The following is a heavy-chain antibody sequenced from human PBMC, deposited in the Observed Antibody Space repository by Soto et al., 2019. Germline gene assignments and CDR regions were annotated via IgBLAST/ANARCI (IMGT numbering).Heavy chain of an antibody. CDR2: ISGDGLST. Sequence: GGSLRLSCAGSGSTFTDFSMTWVRQAPGKGLEWVSAISGDGLSTYYAGSVKGRFTISRDNSKTTLYLQMNSLRAEDTAVYYCARRPDAFDIWGRGTMVTVSS. CDR1: GSTFTDFS. V-gene: IGHV3-23*01. J-gene: IGHJ3*02. CDR3: ARRPDAFDI.